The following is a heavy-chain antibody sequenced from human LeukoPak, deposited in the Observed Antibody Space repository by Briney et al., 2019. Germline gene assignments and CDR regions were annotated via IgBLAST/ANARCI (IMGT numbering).Heavy chain of an antibody. CDR2: IWYDGSNK. CDR1: GFTFSSYG. J-gene: IGHJ6*03. V-gene: IGHV3-33*01. CDR3: ARRFKRFGIAAAGSYLDV. Sequence: PGGSLRLSCAASGFTFSSYGMHWVRQAPGKGLEWVAVIWYDGSNKYYADSVKGRFTISRDNSKNTLYPQMNSLRAEDTAVYYCARRFKRFGIAAAGSYLDVWGKGTTVTVSS. D-gene: IGHD6-13*01.